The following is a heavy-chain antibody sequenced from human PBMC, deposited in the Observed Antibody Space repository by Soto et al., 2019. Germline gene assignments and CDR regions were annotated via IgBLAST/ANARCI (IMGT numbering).Heavy chain of an antibody. Sequence: LRLSCSASGFTFSSYAMHWVRQAPGKGLEYVSAISSNGGSTYYADSVKGRFTISRDNSKNTLYLQMNSLRAEDTAVYYCARVGCSGGSCYYYYSGMDVWGQGTTVTVSS. CDR2: ISSNGGST. J-gene: IGHJ6*02. V-gene: IGHV3-64*04. D-gene: IGHD2-15*01. CDR3: ARVGCSGGSCYYYYSGMDV. CDR1: GFTFSSYA.